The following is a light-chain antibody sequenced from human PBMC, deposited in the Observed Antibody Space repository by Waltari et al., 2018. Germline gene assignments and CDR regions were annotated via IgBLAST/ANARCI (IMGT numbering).Light chain of an antibody. V-gene: IGLV1-40*02. CDR3: QSFDTSLSHGVV. Sequence: QSILTQPPSVSGAPGQRVTISCTGSSSNIGAGHDVHWYQEFPGTGPNLLIYGKHNRPSGVPDRFAGSKSGTSASLTITGLQAEDEADYYCQSFDTSLSHGVVFGGGTKVTVL. J-gene: IGLJ3*02. CDR1: SSNIGAGHD. CDR2: GKH.